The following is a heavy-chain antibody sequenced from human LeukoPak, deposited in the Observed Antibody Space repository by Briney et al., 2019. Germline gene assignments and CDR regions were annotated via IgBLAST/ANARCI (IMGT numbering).Heavy chain of an antibody. J-gene: IGHJ5*02. CDR1: GGTFSSYA. V-gene: IGHV1-69*05. D-gene: IGHD3-16*01. CDR3: ARDPFMITFGGGPGTFDP. CDR2: IIPIFGTA. Sequence: SVKVSCKASGGTFSSYAISWVRQAPGQGLEWMGGIIPIFGTANYAQKFQGRVTMTRDMSTSTVYMELSSLRSEDTAVYYCARDPFMITFGGGPGTFDPWGQGTLVTVSS.